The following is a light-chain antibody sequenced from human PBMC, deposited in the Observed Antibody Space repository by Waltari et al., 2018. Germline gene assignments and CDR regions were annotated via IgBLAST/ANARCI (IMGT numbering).Light chain of an antibody. CDR2: GKN. J-gene: IGLJ1*01. CDR3: YSRDSSGDHLRV. Sequence: SSELTQDPAVSVALGQTVTIKCQGDGLRGYYASWYKQKPGQAPVLVIFGKNNRPSGIPDRFSGSSSGNTVSLTITGAQAEDEADYYCYSRDSSGDHLRVFGTGTRVTVL. CDR1: GLRGYY. V-gene: IGLV3-19*01.